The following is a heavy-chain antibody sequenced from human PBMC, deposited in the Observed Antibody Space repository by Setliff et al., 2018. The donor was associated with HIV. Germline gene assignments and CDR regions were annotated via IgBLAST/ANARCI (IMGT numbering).Heavy chain of an antibody. V-gene: IGHV3-48*03. CDR1: GLIFSSYE. D-gene: IGHD3-22*01. J-gene: IGHJ4*02. CDR3: VRGSGYYYFDN. CDR2: IGGHGSII. Sequence: GGSLRLSCAASGLIFSSYEMNWVRQAPGKGLEWISFIGGHGSIIHYADSVKGRFTISRDNAKNSVYLQMHSLRVEDTAVYYCVRGSGYYYFDNWGQGALVTVSS.